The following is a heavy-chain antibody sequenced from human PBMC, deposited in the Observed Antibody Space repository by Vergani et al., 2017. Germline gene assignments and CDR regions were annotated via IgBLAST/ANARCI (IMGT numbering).Heavy chain of an antibody. CDR2: INPSGGST. D-gene: IGHD6-19*01. Sequence: QVQLVQSGAEVKKPGASVKVSCKASGYTFTSYYMHWVRQAPGQGLEWMGIINPSGGSTSYAQKFQGRVTMTRDTSTSTVYMELRSLRSDDTAVYYCARASWLAGGFDYWGQGTLVTVSS. CDR1: GYTFTSYY. V-gene: IGHV1-46*01. J-gene: IGHJ4*02. CDR3: ARASWLAGGFDY.